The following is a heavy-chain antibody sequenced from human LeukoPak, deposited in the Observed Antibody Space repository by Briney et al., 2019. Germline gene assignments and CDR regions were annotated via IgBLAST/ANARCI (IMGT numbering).Heavy chain of an antibody. CDR3: ASRSGRNYYGMDV. CDR2: KYYSGTT. CDR1: GGSISSYY. Sequence: PSETLSLTRTVSGGSISSYYWNWVRQPPGKGLEWIGYKYYSGTTNYNPALKSRVTISIDTSKEQFSLKLSSVTAADTAVYYCASRSGRNYYGMDVWGQGTTVTVSS. V-gene: IGHV4-59*01. J-gene: IGHJ6*02. D-gene: IGHD3-10*01.